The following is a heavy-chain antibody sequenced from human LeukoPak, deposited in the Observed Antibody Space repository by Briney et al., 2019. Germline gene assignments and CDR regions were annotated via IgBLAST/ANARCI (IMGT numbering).Heavy chain of an antibody. CDR2: IIPILGIA. D-gene: IGHD3-22*01. CDR3: ARDPSYYYDSSGYPIDY. CDR1: GGTFGSYA. J-gene: IGHJ4*02. V-gene: IGHV1-69*04. Sequence: SVKVSCKASGGTFGSYAISWVRQAPGQGLEWMGRIIPILGIANYAQKFQGRVTITADKSTSTAYMELSSLRSEDTAVYYCARDPSYYYDSSGYPIDYWGQGTLVTVSS.